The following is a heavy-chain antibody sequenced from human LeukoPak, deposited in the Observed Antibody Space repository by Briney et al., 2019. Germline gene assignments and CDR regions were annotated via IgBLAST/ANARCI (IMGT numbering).Heavy chain of an antibody. D-gene: IGHD3-10*01. J-gene: IGHJ4*02. V-gene: IGHV4-30-4*01. Sequence: SQTLSLTCTVSGGSISSGDYYWSWIRQPPGKGLEWIGYIYYSGGTYYNPSLKSRVTISVDTSKNQFSLKLSSVTAADTAVYYCARDLGYYGSGSYFDYWGQGTLVTVSS. CDR3: ARDLGYYGSGSYFDY. CDR2: IYYSGGT. CDR1: GGSISSGDYY.